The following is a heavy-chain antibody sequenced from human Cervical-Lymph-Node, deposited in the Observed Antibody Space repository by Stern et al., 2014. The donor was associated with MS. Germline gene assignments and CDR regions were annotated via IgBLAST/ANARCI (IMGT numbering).Heavy chain of an antibody. D-gene: IGHD3-22*01. V-gene: IGHV1-2*02. CDR3: ARIPYYYDSSGYSILPYFDY. CDR1: GYTFTGYY. CDR2: INPNSGGT. J-gene: IGHJ4*02. Sequence: VQLVESGAEVKKPGASVKVSCKASGYTFTGYYMHWVRQAPGQGLEWMGWINPNSGGTNYAQKFQGRVTMTRDTSISTAYMELSRLRSDDTAVYYCARIPYYYDSSGYSILPYFDYWGQGTLVTVSS.